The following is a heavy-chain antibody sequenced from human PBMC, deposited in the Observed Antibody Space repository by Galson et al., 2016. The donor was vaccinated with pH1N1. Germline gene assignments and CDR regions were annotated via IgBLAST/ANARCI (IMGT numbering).Heavy chain of an antibody. CDR2: INAGNGNT. D-gene: IGHD3-3*01. CDR3: ARGGTLRNFCSNYYPYGMDG. Sequence: SVKVSCKASGYTFTSYAMHWVRQAPGQRLEWMGWINAGNGNTKYSQKFQVRVTITRDTSTSTAYMELNSLRSEDTAVYYCARGGTLRNFCSNYYPYGMDGWGQGTAVTVSS. J-gene: IGHJ6*02. V-gene: IGHV1-3*01. CDR1: GYTFTSYA.